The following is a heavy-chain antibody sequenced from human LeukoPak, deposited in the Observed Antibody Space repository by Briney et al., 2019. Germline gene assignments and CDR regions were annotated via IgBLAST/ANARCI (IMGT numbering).Heavy chain of an antibody. Sequence: GGSLRLSCAASGFTFSSYWMSWVRQAPGKGLEWVANIKQDGSEKYYVDSVKGRFTISRDNAKNSLYLQMNSLRAEDTAVYYCACGISYYYYYMDVWGKGTTVTVSS. CDR2: IKQDGSEK. CDR3: ACGISYYYYYMDV. D-gene: IGHD1-1*01. J-gene: IGHJ6*03. CDR1: GFTFSSYW. V-gene: IGHV3-7*01.